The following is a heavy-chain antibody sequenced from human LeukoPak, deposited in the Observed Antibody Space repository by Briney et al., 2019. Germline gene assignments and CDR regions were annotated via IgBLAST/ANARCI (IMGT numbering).Heavy chain of an antibody. Sequence: ASVKVSCKVSGYTLTELSMHWVRQAPGKGLEWMGGFDPEDGETIYAQKFQGRVTMTEDTSTDTAYMELSSLRSEDTAVYYCATYCGGDCYPFSWFDPWGQGTLVTVSS. CDR3: ATYCGGDCYPFSWFDP. J-gene: IGHJ5*02. V-gene: IGHV1-24*01. D-gene: IGHD2-21*02. CDR2: FDPEDGET. CDR1: GYTLTELS.